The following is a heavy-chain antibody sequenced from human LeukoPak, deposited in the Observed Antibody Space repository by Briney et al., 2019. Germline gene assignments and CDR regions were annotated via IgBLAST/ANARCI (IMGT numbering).Heavy chain of an antibody. CDR3: AKDRGDYGDYDIFDY. CDR1: GFTFSSYE. V-gene: IGHV3-48*03. Sequence: QAGGSLRLSCAASGFTFSSYEMNWVRQAPGKGLEWVSYTSSSGSTIYYADSVKGRFTISRDNSKDTLYLQMNSLRAEDTAVYYCAKDRGDYGDYDIFDYWGQGTLVTVSS. J-gene: IGHJ4*02. CDR2: TSSSGSTI. D-gene: IGHD4-17*01.